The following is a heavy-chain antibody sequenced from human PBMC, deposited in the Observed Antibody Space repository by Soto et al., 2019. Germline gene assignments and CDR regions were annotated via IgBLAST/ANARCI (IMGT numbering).Heavy chain of an antibody. J-gene: IGHJ5*02. Sequence: ASVKVSCKASGYTFTGYYMHWVRQAPGQGLEWMGWINPNGGGTNYAQKFQGRVTMTRDTSISTAYMELSRLRSDDTAVYYCARDNVVWQRWTNWCEPWGKVTLVTVSS. D-gene: IGHD6-25*01. CDR3: ARDNVVWQRWTNWCEP. V-gene: IGHV1-2*02. CDR2: INPNGGGT. CDR1: GYTFTGYY.